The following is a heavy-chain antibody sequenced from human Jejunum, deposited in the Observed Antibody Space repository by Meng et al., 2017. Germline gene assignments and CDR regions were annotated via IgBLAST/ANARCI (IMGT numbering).Heavy chain of an antibody. CDR1: GFSLITIQGS. V-gene: IGHV2-5*02. CDR3: AHRRHFSGSWDVGVFDS. Sequence: PLMESCATPPKLTQPLTLPCTFSGFSLITIQGSVCWVRQPPGQAMECLALIYWDDDKSYSPSLKNRLTITKDTSTNQVVLTMTNVDPVDTATYVCAHRRHFSGSWDVGVFDSWGQGTLVTVSS. D-gene: IGHD1-26*01. J-gene: IGHJ4*02. CDR2: IYWDDDK.